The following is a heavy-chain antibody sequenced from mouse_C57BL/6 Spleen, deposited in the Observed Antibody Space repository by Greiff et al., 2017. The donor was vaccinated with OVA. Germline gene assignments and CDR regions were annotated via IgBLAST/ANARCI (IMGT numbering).Heavy chain of an antibody. CDR2: IRLKSDNYAT. D-gene: IGHD2-5*01. V-gene: IGHV6-3*01. CDR3: TGYSNYDWYFDV. J-gene: IGHJ1*03. Sequence: DVMLVESGGGLVQPGGSMKLSCVASGFTFSNYWMNWVRQSPEKGLEWVAQIRLKSDNYATHYAESVKGRFTISRDDSKSSVYLQMNNLRAEDTGIYYCTGYSNYDWYFDVWGTGTTVTVSS. CDR1: GFTFSNYW.